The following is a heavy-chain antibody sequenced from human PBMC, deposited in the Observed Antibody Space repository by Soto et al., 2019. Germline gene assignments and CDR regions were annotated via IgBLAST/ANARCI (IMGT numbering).Heavy chain of an antibody. J-gene: IGHJ3*02. CDR2: ISYDGSNK. V-gene: IGHV3-30-3*01. CDR3: ARDRDFWDSSSWGGAFDI. Sequence: QVQLVESGGGVVQPGRSLRLSCAASGFTFSSYAMHWVRQAPGKGLEWVAVISYDGSNKYYADSVKGRFTISRDNSKNTLYLQMNSLRAEETAVYYCARDRDFWDSSSWGGAFDIWGQGTMVTVSS. D-gene: IGHD6-13*01. CDR1: GFTFSSYA.